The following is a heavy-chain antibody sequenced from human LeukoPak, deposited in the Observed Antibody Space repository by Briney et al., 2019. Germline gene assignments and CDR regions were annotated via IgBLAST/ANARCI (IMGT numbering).Heavy chain of an antibody. Sequence: GGSLRLSCAASGFTFSSYAMSWVRQAPGKGLEWVSAISGSGGSTYYADSVKGRFTISRDNSKNTLYLQMNSLRSEDTAVYYCAKSWGSSGWYVLDYWGQGTLVTVSS. J-gene: IGHJ4*02. CDR2: ISGSGGST. V-gene: IGHV3-23*01. D-gene: IGHD6-19*01. CDR1: GFTFSSYA. CDR3: AKSWGSSGWYVLDY.